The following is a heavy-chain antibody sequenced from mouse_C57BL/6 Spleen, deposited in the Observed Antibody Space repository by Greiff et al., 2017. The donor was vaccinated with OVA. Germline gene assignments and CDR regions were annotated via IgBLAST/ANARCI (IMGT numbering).Heavy chain of an antibody. V-gene: IGHV1-54*01. CDR3: ARKLAVGYFDV. D-gene: IGHD1-1*01. J-gene: IGHJ1*03. CDR2: INPGSGGT. CDR1: GYAFTNYL. Sequence: QVQLQQSGAELVRPGTSVKVSCKASGYAFTNYLIEWVKQRPGQGLEWIGVINPGSGGTNYNEKFKGKATLTADKSSSTAYMQLSSLTSEDSAVYFCARKLAVGYFDVWGTGTTVTVSS.